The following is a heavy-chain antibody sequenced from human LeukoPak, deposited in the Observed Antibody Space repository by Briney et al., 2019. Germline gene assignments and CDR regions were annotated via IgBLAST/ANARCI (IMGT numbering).Heavy chain of an antibody. J-gene: IGHJ5*02. CDR3: TRPMRGP. V-gene: IGHV3-15*01. Sequence: GGSLRLSCAASGFTFSNAWMSWVRQAPGKGLEWVGRTKSKTDGGTTDYAAPVKGRFTISRDDSKNTLYLQMNSLKTEDTAVYYCTRPMRGPWGQGTLVTVSS. CDR1: GFTFSNAW. D-gene: IGHD3-22*01. CDR2: TKSKTDGGTT.